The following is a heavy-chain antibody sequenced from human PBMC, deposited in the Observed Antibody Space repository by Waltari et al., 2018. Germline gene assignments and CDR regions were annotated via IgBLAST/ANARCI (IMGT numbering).Heavy chain of an antibody. CDR3: ARSDVVVAPARNNYYFPMEV. CDR1: GDSISGSYY. Sequence: QLQLQQSGPGLVKPSQTLSLVCSLSGDSISGSYYWNWVRQTAGEGLEWLGYIYSSGSTKYNPSLQSRATISIVNKTQFSLKLAAVTAADTAVYYCARSDVVVAPARNNYYFPMEVWGQGTTVTVSS. J-gene: IGHJ6*03. CDR2: IYSSGST. V-gene: IGHV4-61*09. D-gene: IGHD2-21*01.